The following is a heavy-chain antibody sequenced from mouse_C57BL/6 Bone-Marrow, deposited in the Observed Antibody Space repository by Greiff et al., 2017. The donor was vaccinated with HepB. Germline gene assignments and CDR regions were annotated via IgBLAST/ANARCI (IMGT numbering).Heavy chain of an antibody. Sequence: QVQLQQSGPELVKPGASVKISCKASGYAFSSSWMNWVKQRPGKGLEWIGRIYPGDGDTNYNGKFKGKATLTADKSSSTAYMQLSSLTSEDSAVYFCARMVTTAGPFYAMDYWGQGTSVTVSS. CDR2: IYPGDGDT. V-gene: IGHV1-82*01. CDR1: GYAFSSSW. J-gene: IGHJ4*01. D-gene: IGHD2-2*01. CDR3: ARMVTTAGPFYAMDY.